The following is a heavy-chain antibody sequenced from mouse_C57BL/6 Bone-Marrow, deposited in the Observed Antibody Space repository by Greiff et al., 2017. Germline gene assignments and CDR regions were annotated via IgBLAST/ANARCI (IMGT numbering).Heavy chain of an antibody. CDR3: AKGGDYDFDY. J-gene: IGHJ2*01. D-gene: IGHD1-1*01. CDR2: IDPSDSYT. Sequence: QVQLQQPGAELVRPGTSVKLSCKASGYTFTSYWMHWVKQRPGQGLEWIGVIDPSDSYTNYNQKFKGKATLTVDTSSSTAYMQLSSLTSEDSAVYYCAKGGDYDFDYWGQGTTLTVSS. CDR1: GYTFTSYW. V-gene: IGHV1-59*01.